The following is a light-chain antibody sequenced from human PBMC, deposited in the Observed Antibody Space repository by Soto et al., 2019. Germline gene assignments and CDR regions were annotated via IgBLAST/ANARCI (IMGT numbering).Light chain of an antibody. V-gene: IGKV3-20*01. J-gene: IGKJ4*01. CDR2: GAS. CDR3: QQYGSSPLT. Sequence: EIELTQSPGTLSLSPGERATLSCRASQSVSSSYSAWYQQKPGQAPRLLIYGASSRATGIPDRFSGSGSGTDFTLTISRLEPEDFAVYYCQQYGSSPLTFGGGTKVDIK. CDR1: QSVSSSY.